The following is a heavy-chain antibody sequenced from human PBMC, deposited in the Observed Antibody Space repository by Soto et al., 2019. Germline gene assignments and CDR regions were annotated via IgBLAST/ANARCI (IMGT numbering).Heavy chain of an antibody. CDR1: GFTFNNYA. Sequence: EVQLLESGGGLVQPGGSLRLSCAASGFTFNNYAMTWVRQAPGKGLEWVSAISGGGDTTSYADSVKGRFTVSRAGSKTTLYLQMISLRAEDTALYYCAKGRGGSGSLTPRVDFWGQGTLVTVSS. V-gene: IGHV3-23*01. D-gene: IGHD3-10*01. J-gene: IGHJ4*02. CDR2: ISGGGDTT. CDR3: AKGRGGSGSLTPRVDF.